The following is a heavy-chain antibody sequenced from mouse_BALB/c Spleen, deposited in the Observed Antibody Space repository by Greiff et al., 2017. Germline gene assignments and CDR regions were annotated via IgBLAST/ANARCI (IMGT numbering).Heavy chain of an antibody. Sequence: EVKLMESGPGLVKPSQSLSLTCTVTGYSITSDYAWNWIRQFPGNKLEWMGYISYSGSTSYNPSLKSRISITRDTSKNQFFLQLNSVTTEDTATYYCAKGGDGYYFYYFDYWGQGTTLTVSS. CDR3: AKGGDGYYFYYFDY. J-gene: IGHJ2*01. D-gene: IGHD2-3*01. CDR1: GYSITSDYA. CDR2: ISYSGST. V-gene: IGHV3-2*02.